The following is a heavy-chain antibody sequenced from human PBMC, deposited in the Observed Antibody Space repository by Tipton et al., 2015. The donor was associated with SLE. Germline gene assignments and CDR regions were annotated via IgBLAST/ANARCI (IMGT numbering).Heavy chain of an antibody. CDR1: GFTFDDYA. CDR2: VFSAGAT. V-gene: IGHV3-9*01. CDR3: AGASWNYGFFDY. D-gene: IGHD1-7*01. Sequence: SLRLSCAASGFTFDDYAMHWVRQAPGKGLEWVSVVFSAGATYYADSVKGRFTMSRDNSMNTLSLQMNSLRAEDTAVYYCAGASWNYGFFDYWGQGTLVTVSS. J-gene: IGHJ4*02.